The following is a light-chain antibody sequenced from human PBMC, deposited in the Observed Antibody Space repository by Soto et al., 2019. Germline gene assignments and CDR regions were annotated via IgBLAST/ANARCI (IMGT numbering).Light chain of an antibody. Sequence: QSVRTHPPSASWTHGQRGTISCSGDISNIGSNPVYWHQHLPGTAPNLPVYRNNQRPSGVPDRFSDSKSGTSAFLAISGLRSEDEADYYCAAWDDRLSAYVFGTGTKVTVL. CDR3: AAWDDRLSAYV. V-gene: IGLV1-47*01. J-gene: IGLJ1*01. CDR1: ISNIGSNP. CDR2: RNN.